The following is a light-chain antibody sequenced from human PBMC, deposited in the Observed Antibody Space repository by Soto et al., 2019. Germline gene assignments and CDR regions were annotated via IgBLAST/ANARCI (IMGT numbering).Light chain of an antibody. CDR2: DAS. J-gene: IGKJ1*01. V-gene: IGKV3-15*01. CDR3: QQYNDWSWT. CDR1: QILDFN. Sequence: EIVMTHSPATLSVSKGERATLSCRASQILDFNLAWFQQIPGQAPRLLIYDASTRASAIPARFSGSGTGTEFTLTISSLQSEDFAVYYCQQYNDWSWTFGQGTKVDI.